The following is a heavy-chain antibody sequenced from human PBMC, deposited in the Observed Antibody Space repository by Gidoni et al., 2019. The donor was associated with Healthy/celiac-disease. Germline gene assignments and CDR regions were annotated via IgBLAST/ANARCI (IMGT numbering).Heavy chain of an antibody. CDR2: IILILGIA. D-gene: IGHD6-6*01. Sequence: QVQLVQSGAEVKKPGSSVKVSCKASGGTFSSYATSCVRQAPGQGLECVVRIILILGIANYAQKFQGRVTITADKSTSTAYMELSSLRSEDTAVYYCASGQGKDSSSSGTYYFDYWGQGTLVTVSS. V-gene: IGHV1-69*04. CDR1: GGTFSSYA. CDR3: ASGQGKDSSSSGTYYFDY. J-gene: IGHJ4*02.